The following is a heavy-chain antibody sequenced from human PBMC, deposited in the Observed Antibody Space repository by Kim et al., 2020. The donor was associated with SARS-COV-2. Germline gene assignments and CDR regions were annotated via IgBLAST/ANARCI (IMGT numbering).Heavy chain of an antibody. V-gene: IGHV3-9*01. CDR3: AKDMRSSWSGYIPPYYSYGMAV. CDR2: ISWNSGSI. D-gene: IGHD3-3*01. CDR1: GFTFDDYA. J-gene: IGHJ6*02. Sequence: GGSLRLSCAASGFTFDDYAMHWVRQAPGKGLEWVSGISWNSGSIGYADSVKGRFTISRDNAKNSLYLQMNSLRAEDTALYYCAKDMRSSWSGYIPPYYSYGMAVWGQGTTVTVSS.